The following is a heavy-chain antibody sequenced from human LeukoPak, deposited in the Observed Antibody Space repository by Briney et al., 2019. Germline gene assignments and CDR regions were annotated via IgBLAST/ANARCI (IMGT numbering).Heavy chain of an antibody. J-gene: IGHJ4*02. CDR1: GYTFTSYY. Sequence: ASVKVSCKASGYTFTSYYMHWVRQAPGQGLRWMGIINPSGGSTSYAQKFQGRVTMTRDMSTSTVYMELSSLRSEDTAVYYCARARRNGGPLDYWAREPWSPSPQ. D-gene: IGHD4-23*01. V-gene: IGHV1-46*01. CDR3: ARARRNGGPLDY. CDR2: INPSGGST.